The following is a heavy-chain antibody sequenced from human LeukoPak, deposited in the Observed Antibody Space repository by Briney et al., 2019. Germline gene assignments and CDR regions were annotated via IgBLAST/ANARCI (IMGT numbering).Heavy chain of an antibody. CDR2: IYYSGST. J-gene: IGHJ6*03. CDR1: GGSISSYY. Sequence: PSETLSLTCTVSGGSISSYYWSWIRQPPGKGLEWIGYIYYSGSTNYNPSLKSRVTISVDTSKNQFSLKLSSVTAADTAVYYCAGLIAAAGIPPDTYYYYYMDVWGKGTTVTVSS. V-gene: IGHV4-59*01. CDR3: AGLIAAAGIPPDTYYYYYMDV. D-gene: IGHD6-13*01.